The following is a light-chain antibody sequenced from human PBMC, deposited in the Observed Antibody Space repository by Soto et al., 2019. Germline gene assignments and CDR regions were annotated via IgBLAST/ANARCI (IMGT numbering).Light chain of an antibody. CDR1: SSDVGFFSY. J-gene: IGLJ1*01. CDR2: EVN. V-gene: IGLV2-8*01. CDR3: SSFVDGTSYV. Sequence: QSVLTQPPSVSGSPGQSVTISCTGTSSDVGFFSYVSWYQHHPGKVPKFLIYEVNKRPSGVPDRFSGSKSGNTASLTVSGLQPEDEAEYFCSSFVDGTSYVFGTGTKVTVL.